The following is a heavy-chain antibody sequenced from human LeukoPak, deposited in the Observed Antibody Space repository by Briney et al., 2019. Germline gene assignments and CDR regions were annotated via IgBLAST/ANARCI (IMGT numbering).Heavy chain of an antibody. CDR2: ISSSGNTI. D-gene: IGHD6-19*01. CDR3: ARIPLSGWEATFYYYMDV. CDR1: GFTFGDYY. V-gene: IGHV3-11*01. Sequence: GGSLRLSCAASGFTFGDYYMSWIRQAPGRGLEWVSFISSSGNTIYYVDSVKGRFTISRDNAKNSLYLQMNSLRAEDTAVYYCARIPLSGWEATFYYYMDVWGKGTTVTVSS. J-gene: IGHJ6*03.